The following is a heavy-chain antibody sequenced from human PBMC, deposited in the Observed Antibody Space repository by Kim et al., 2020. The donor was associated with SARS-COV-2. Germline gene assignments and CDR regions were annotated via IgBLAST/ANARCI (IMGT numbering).Heavy chain of an antibody. CDR2: T. Sequence: TDYAAPVKGRFTISRDDSKNTLYLQMNSLKTEDTAVYYCTPEGGYEVVDYWGQGTLVTVSS. V-gene: IGHV3-15*01. J-gene: IGHJ4*02. D-gene: IGHD5-12*01. CDR3: TPEGGYEVVDY.